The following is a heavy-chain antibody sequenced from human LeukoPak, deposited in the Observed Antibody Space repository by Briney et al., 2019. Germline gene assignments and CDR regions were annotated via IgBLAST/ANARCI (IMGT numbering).Heavy chain of an antibody. J-gene: IGHJ3*01. CDR3: VREGPTFGLYGLEF. V-gene: IGHV3-13*01. Sequence: GGSLRLSCAASGFTFNSYDMYWVRQVIGKGLEWVSAIDKGPNTYYSDSVKGRFTISRDNVKNFLYLQMNSLRAEDTAIYYCVREGPTFGLYGLEFWGHWTMVTVSS. CDR1: GFTFNSYD. CDR2: IDKGPNT. D-gene: IGHD3-10*01.